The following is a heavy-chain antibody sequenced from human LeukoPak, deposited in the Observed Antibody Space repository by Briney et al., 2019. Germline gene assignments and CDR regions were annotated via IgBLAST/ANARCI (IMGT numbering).Heavy chain of an antibody. J-gene: IGHJ4*02. V-gene: IGHV3-7*01. CDR2: INQDGSEK. D-gene: IGHD1-26*01. Sequence: GGSLRLSCAASGFIFSRFWMNWVRQAPGKGLEWVANINQDGSEKYYVDSVKGRFTISRDNAKNSLYLQMNSLRAEDTAVYYCARGSGSYYSRFDYWGQGTLVTVSS. CDR1: GFIFSRFW. CDR3: ARGSGSYYSRFDY.